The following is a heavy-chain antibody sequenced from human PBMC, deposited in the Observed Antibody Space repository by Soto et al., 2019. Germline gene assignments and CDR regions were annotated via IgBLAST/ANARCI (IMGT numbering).Heavy chain of an antibody. D-gene: IGHD3-22*01. CDR2: ISSSGSTI. CDR1: GFTFSSYE. J-gene: IGHJ4*02. CDR3: ARGPLTYYYDSSGYYLDY. Sequence: GSLRLSCAAFGFTFSSYEMNWVRQAPGKGLEWVSYISSSGSTIYYADSVKGRFTISRDNAKNSLYLQMNSLRAEDTAVYYCARGPLTYYYDSSGYYLDYWGQGTLVTVSS. V-gene: IGHV3-48*03.